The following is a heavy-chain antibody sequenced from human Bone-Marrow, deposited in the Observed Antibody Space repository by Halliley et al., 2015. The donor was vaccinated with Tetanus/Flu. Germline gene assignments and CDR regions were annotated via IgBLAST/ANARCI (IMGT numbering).Heavy chain of an antibody. CDR1: GASINSGGFY. V-gene: IGHV4-31*01. CDR2: ISSSGTT. J-gene: IGHJ4*02. CDR3: ARGYGVGYYYFDK. D-gene: IGHD2-15*01. Sequence: TLSLTCTVSGASINSGGFYWSWIRQHPGKGLEWIGYISSSGTTYYNPSLRSPVIVSVDTSKNQFSLKLTSVTAADTAVYFCARGYGVGYYYFDKWGQGTLVTVPS.